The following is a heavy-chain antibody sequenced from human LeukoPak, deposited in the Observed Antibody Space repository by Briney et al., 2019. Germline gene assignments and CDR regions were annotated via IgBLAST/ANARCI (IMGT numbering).Heavy chain of an antibody. D-gene: IGHD6-19*01. CDR3: ARHVRKRGIAVAGTPGWFDP. CDR1: GGSFSGYY. Sequence: SETLSLTCAVYGGSFSGYYWSWIREPPGKGLGWFGEMNLSGSAYFNPSLKRPITISVDTSKNQFSLKLSSVTAADTAVYYCARHVRKRGIAVAGTPGWFDPWGQGTLVTVSS. J-gene: IGHJ5*02. V-gene: IGHV4-34*01. CDR2: MNLSGSA.